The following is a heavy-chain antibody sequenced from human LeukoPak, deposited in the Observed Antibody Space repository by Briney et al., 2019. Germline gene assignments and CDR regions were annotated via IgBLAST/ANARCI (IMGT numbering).Heavy chain of an antibody. CDR1: GFTFSSYA. CDR3: AKFTKYPPSPYYFDY. D-gene: IGHD2-2*01. Sequence: GGSLRLSCSASGFTFSSYAMSWVRQAPGKGLEWDSAISGSGGSTYYADSVKGRFTISRDNSKNTLYLQMNSLRAEDTAVYYCAKFTKYPPSPYYFDYWGQGTLVTVSS. CDR2: ISGSGGST. V-gene: IGHV3-23*01. J-gene: IGHJ4*02.